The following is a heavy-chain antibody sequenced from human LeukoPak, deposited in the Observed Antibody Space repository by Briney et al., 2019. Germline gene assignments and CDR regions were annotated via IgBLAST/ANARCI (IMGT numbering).Heavy chain of an antibody. J-gene: IGHJ6*03. V-gene: IGHV3-30*02. D-gene: IGHD6-13*01. CDR3: ARSAPAAAGTGPMDV. CDR1: GFTFSSHG. Sequence: GGSLRLSCVASGFTFSSHGMHWVRQAPGKGLEWVAFIRYDGSNKYYADSVKGRFTISRDNSKNTLYLQMNSLRAEDTTVYYCARSAPAAAGTGPMDVWGKGTTVTVSS. CDR2: IRYDGSNK.